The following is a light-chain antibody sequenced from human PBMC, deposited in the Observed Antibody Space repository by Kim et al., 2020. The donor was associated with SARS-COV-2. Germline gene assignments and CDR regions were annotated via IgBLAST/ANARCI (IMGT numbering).Light chain of an antibody. CDR2: GNS. CDR3: QSYDSSLSAPYV. J-gene: IGLJ1*01. CDR1: SSNFGAGYD. V-gene: IGLV1-40*01. Sequence: VTFSCTGSSSNFGAGYDVHWYQQLPGTAPKLLIYGNSNRPSGVPDRFSGSKSGTSASLAITGLQAEDEADYYCQSYDSSLSAPYVFGTGTKVTVL.